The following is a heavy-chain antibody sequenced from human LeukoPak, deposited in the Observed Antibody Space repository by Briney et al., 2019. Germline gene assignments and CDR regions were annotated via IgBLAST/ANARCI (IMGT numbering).Heavy chain of an antibody. V-gene: IGHV4-59*01. CDR3: ARGLIVQAFDI. D-gene: IGHD3-22*01. Sequence: PSETLSLTCTVSGGSISSYYWSWIRQPPGKGLEWIGYIYYSGSTNYNPSLKSRVTISVDTSKNQFSLKLSSVTAADTAVYYCARGLIVQAFDIWGQGTMVTVSS. J-gene: IGHJ3*02. CDR1: GGSISSYY. CDR2: IYYSGST.